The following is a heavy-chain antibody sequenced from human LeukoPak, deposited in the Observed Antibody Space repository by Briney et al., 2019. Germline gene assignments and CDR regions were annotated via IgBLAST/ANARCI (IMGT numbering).Heavy chain of an antibody. J-gene: IGHJ4*02. V-gene: IGHV3-21*01. CDR2: ISSSSSYI. CDR3: AREEGVVPAASFDY. CDR1: GFTFSNYA. Sequence: GGSLRLSCAASGFTFSNYAMSWVRQAPGKGLEWVSSISSSSSYIYYADSVKGRFTISRDNAKNSLYLQMNSLRAEDTAVYYCAREEGVVPAASFDYWGQGTLVTVSS. D-gene: IGHD2-2*01.